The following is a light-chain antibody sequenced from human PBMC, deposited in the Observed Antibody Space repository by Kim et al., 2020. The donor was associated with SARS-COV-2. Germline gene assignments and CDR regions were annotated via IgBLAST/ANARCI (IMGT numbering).Light chain of an antibody. V-gene: IGLV3-19*01. Sequence: SSELTQDPAVSVALGQTVRITCQGDSLRSYYATWYQHKPGQAPILVIYGKNNRPSGIPDRFSGSSSGSTASLTITGTQAGDEADYYCNTRDSNDNVVFGG. CDR3: NTRDSNDNVV. CDR1: SLRSYY. CDR2: GKN. J-gene: IGLJ2*01.